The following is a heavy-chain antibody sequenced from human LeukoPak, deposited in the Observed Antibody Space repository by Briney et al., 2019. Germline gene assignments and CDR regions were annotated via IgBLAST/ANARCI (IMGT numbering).Heavy chain of an antibody. J-gene: IGHJ6*02. CDR3: ARYSDSSGPGYYYYYGMDV. CDR1: GFTFSDYY. D-gene: IGHD6-19*01. Sequence: GGSLRLSCAASGFTFSDYYMSWISQAPGKGLEWVSYISSSGSTIYYADSVKGRFTISRDNAKNSLYLQMNSLRAEDTAVYYCARYSDSSGPGYYYYYGMDVWGQGTTVTVSS. CDR2: ISSSGSTI. V-gene: IGHV3-11*01.